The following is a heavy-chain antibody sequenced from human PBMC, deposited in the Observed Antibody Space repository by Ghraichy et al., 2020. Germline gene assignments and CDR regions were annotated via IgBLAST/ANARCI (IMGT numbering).Heavy chain of an antibody. J-gene: IGHJ4*02. Sequence: SETLSLTCTVSGGSISSSSYYWGWIRQPPGKGLEWIGSIYYSGSTYYNPSLKSRVTISVDTSKNQFSLKLSSVTAADTAVYYCARLWELLRCFDYWGQGTLVTVSS. V-gene: IGHV4-39*01. CDR1: GGSISSSSYY. D-gene: IGHD1-26*01. CDR3: ARLWELLRCFDY. CDR2: IYYSGST.